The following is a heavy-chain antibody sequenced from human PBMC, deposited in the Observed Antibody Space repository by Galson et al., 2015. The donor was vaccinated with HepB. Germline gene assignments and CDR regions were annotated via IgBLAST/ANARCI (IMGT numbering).Heavy chain of an antibody. CDR3: ARDSTPGSHGDYAGALNWFDS. CDR2: ISSRSSFI. D-gene: IGHD4-17*01. J-gene: IGHJ5*01. CDR1: GITFSSYS. V-gene: IGHV3-21*01. Sequence: SLRLSCAASGITFSSYSMTWVRQAPGKGLEWVSSISSRSSFIFYADSVKGRFTISRDNAKNSLYLQMNSLRPEDTAMYFCARDSTPGSHGDYAGALNWFDSWGQGTLVTVSS.